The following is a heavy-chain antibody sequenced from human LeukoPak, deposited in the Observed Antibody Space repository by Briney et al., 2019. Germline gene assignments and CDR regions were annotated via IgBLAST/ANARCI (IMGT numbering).Heavy chain of an antibody. Sequence: PGGSLRLSCAASGFTFSSYGMHWVRQAPGKGLEWVAVISYDGSNKYYADSVKGRFTISRDNSKNTLYLQMNSLRAEDTAVYYCAKSRPYLNSDPFSYFDSWARGPLVTVS. CDR3: AKSRPYLNSDPFSYFDS. CDR2: ISYDGSNK. V-gene: IGHV3-30*18. J-gene: IGHJ4*02. D-gene: IGHD4-23*01. CDR1: GFTFSSYG.